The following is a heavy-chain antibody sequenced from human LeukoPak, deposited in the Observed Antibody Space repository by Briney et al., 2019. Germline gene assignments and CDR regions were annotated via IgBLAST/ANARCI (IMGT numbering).Heavy chain of an antibody. CDR2: IYYIGRT. Sequence: SETLSLTCTVSGGSISSSSYYWGWIRQPPGKGLEWIGRIYYIGRTYYNPSLKTRVTISVDTSKNQFSLKLSSVTAADTAVYYCARAQAMVRGVITTDAFDIWGQGTMVTVSS. CDR3: ARAQAMVRGVITTDAFDI. CDR1: GGSISSSSYY. V-gene: IGHV4-39*01. J-gene: IGHJ3*02. D-gene: IGHD3-10*01.